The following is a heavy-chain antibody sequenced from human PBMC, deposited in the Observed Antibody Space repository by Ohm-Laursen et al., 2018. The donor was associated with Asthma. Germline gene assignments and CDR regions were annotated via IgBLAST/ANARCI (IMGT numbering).Heavy chain of an antibody. CDR2: INQDGSIW. V-gene: IGHV3-7*05. CDR1: GFTFSNHW. D-gene: IGHD3-10*01. CDR3: AVSIYAYGEGAY. J-gene: IGHJ4*02. Sequence: GSLRLSCTASGFTFSNHWMTWVRQAPGRGPEWVANINQDGSIWGYVDSVKGRFAISRDNAHNSLYLQMNSLRAEDTAFYYCAVSIYAYGEGAYWGQGTLVTVSS.